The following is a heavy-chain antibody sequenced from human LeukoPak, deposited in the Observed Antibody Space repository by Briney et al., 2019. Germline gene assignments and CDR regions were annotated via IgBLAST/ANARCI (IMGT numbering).Heavy chain of an antibody. CDR2: ITPEKTF. V-gene: IGHV3-69-1*02. CDR3: ARVPGGYDTLYDY. Sequence: GGSLRLSCAASGFSISDHFMSWVRQTPGKAPEWVSYITPEKTFHYIDSVKGRFTISRDNAKNSLYLQMNSPSAEDTAVYYCARVPGGYDTLYDYWGQGTLVTVSS. J-gene: IGHJ4*02. D-gene: IGHD5-12*01. CDR1: GFSISDHF.